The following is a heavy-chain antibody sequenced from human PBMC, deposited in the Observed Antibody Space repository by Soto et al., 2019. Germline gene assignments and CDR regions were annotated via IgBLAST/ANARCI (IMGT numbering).Heavy chain of an antibody. CDR2: ITATGGTT. J-gene: IGHJ3*02. V-gene: IGHV3-23*02. CDR3: AKCMQAYWNYDAHHI. CDR1: GFTFSTYS. D-gene: IGHD1-7*01. Sequence: EVKLLESGGDLVQPGGSLRLSCAASGFTFSTYSMTWVRQAPGKGLEWVAHITATGGTTYNGDSVKGRFTISRNTYKNTLYLQMNSLRAEDTALYYCAKCMQAYWNYDAHHIWGQGTMVTVSS.